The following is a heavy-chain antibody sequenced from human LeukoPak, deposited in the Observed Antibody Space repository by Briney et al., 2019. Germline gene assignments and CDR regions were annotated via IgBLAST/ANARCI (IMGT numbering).Heavy chain of an antibody. V-gene: IGHV3-48*03. J-gene: IGHJ4*02. Sequence: GGSLRLSCAASGFTFSSYEMNWVRQAPGKGLEWVSYISSSGSTIYYADSVKGRFTISRDNAKNSLYLQMNSLRAEDTAVYYCARVLSIAARPPCDYWGQGTLVTVSS. CDR2: ISSSGSTI. CDR3: ARVLSIAARPPCDY. D-gene: IGHD6-6*01. CDR1: GFTFSSYE.